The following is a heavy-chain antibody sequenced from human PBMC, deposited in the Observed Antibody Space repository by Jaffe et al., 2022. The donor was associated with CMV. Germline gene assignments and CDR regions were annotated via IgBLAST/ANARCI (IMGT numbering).Heavy chain of an antibody. CDR2: ISYDGSNK. Sequence: QVQLVESGGGVVQPGRSLRLSCAASGFTFSSYGMHWVRQAPGKGLEWVAVISYDGSNKYYADSVKGRFTISRDNSKNTLYLQMNSLRAEDTAVYYCAKEVESYYYYYGMDVWGQGTTVTVSS. CDR1: GFTFSSYG. D-gene: IGHD2-15*01. J-gene: IGHJ6*02. CDR3: AKEVESYYYYYGMDV. V-gene: IGHV3-30*18.